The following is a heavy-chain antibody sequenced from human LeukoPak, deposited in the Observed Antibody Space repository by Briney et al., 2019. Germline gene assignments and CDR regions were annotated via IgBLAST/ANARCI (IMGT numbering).Heavy chain of an antibody. J-gene: IGHJ4*02. D-gene: IGHD6-19*01. Sequence: GGSLRLSCAASGFTFSSYAMSWVRQAPGKGLEWVSVISGSDTSTYYADSVKGRFTISRDNSKNTLYLQMNSLRPEDTAVYYCAKDISVAGTSGLDYWGQGTLVTVSS. CDR2: ISGSDTST. V-gene: IGHV3-23*01. CDR1: GFTFSSYA. CDR3: AKDISVAGTSGLDY.